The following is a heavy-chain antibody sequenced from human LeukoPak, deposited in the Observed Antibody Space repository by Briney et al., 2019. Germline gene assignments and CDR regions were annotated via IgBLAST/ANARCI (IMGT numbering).Heavy chain of an antibody. V-gene: IGHV3-43D*03. D-gene: IGHD2-21*02. CDR2: ISWDGGST. Sequence: GGSLRLSCAASGFTFDDYAMHWVRQAPGKGLEWVSLISWDGGSTYYADSVKGRFTISRDNSKNSLYLQMNSLRAEDTALYYCARDMTAHSSAVSGVPGDYWGQGTLVTVSS. CDR3: ARDMTAHSSAVSGVPGDY. J-gene: IGHJ4*02. CDR1: GFTFDDYA.